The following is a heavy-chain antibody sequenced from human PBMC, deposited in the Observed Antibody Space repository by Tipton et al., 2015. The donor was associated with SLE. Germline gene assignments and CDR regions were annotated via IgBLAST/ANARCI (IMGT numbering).Heavy chain of an antibody. Sequence: TLSLTCTVSGGSISSYYWSWIRQPPGKGLEWIGRIYHSGSTYYNPSLKSRVTISVDTSKNQFSLKLSSVTAADTAIYFCARGAYWGRGTLVTVSS. CDR2: IYHSGST. CDR1: GGSISSYY. V-gene: IGHV4-59*12. CDR3: ARGAY. J-gene: IGHJ4*02.